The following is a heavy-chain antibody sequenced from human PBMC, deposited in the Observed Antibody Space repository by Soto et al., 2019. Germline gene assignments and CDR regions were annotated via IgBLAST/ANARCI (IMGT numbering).Heavy chain of an antibody. CDR1: GFTFSSYW. J-gene: IGHJ6*02. Sequence: EVQLVESGGGLVQPGGSLRLSCAASGFTFSSYWMSWVRQAPGKGLEWVANIKQDGSEKYYVDSVKGRFTISRDNAKNSLYLQMNSLRAEDTAVYYCARGQYSSGWYYYYYYGMDVWGQGTTVTVSS. CDR3: ARGQYSSGWYYYYYYGMDV. CDR2: IKQDGSEK. V-gene: IGHV3-7*03. D-gene: IGHD6-19*01.